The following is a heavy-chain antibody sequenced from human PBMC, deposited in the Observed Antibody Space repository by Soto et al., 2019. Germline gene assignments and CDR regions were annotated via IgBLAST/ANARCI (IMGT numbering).Heavy chain of an antibody. CDR2: ISSSASTI. Sequence: GGSLRLSFAASGFTFSSYRMHWVLQAPGKXLXXVSYISSSASTIYYADSVKGRFTIYRDKAKNSLYLQMNSLRAEETAVYYCARDSCISTSCRLYYYYGMDVWGQGTTVTVSS. V-gene: IGHV3-48*01. CDR3: ARDSCISTSCRLYYYYGMDV. J-gene: IGHJ6*02. CDR1: GFTFSSYR. D-gene: IGHD2-2*01.